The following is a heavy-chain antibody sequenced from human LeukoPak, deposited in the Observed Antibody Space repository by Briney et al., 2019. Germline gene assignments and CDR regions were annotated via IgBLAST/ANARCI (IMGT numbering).Heavy chain of an antibody. J-gene: IGHJ4*02. V-gene: IGHV4-38-2*02. CDR1: GYSISSDYY. D-gene: IGHD1-26*01. Sequence: SETLSLTCTVSGYSISSDYYWGWIRQPPGKGLEWIGSIYHSGSTYYNPSLKSRVTISVDTSKNQFSLKLSSVTAADTAVYYCARRVGATKTIDYWGQGTLVTVSS. CDR2: IYHSGST. CDR3: ARRVGATKTIDY.